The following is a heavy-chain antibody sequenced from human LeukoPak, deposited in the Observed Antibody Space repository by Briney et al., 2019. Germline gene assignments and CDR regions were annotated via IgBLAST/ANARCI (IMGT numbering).Heavy chain of an antibody. D-gene: IGHD6-13*01. CDR2: INHSGST. J-gene: IGHJ4*02. V-gene: IGHV4-34*01. CDR3: ARGSTWYYFDY. CDR1: GGSFSGYY. Sequence: SETLSLTCAVYGGSFSGYYWSWIRQPPGKGLEWIGEINHSGSTNYNPSLKSRVTISVDTSKNQFSLKLSSVTAADTAVYYCARGSTWYYFDYWGQGTLVTVSS.